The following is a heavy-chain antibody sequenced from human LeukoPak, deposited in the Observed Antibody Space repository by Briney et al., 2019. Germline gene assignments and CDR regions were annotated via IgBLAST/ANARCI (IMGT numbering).Heavy chain of an antibody. Sequence: GGSLRLSCAASGFTFSSYAMHWVRQAPGKGLEWVAVISYDGSNKYYADSVKGRFTISRDNSKNTLYLQMNSLRAEDTAVYYCARGPGATISWAGYYFDYWGQGTLVTVSS. D-gene: IGHD5-24*01. CDR1: GFTFSSYA. CDR3: ARGPGATISWAGYYFDY. V-gene: IGHV3-30-3*01. CDR2: ISYDGSNK. J-gene: IGHJ4*02.